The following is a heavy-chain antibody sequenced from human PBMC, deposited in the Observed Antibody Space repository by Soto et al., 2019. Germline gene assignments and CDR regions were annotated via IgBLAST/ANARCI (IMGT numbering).Heavy chain of an antibody. Sequence: GGSLRLSCAASGFTFSSYSMNWVRQAPGKGLEWVSSISSSSSYIYYADSVKGRFTISRDNAKNSLYLQMNSLRAEDTAVYYCARKDSSGYLYYFDYWGQGTLVTVSS. CDR3: ARKDSSGYLYYFDY. V-gene: IGHV3-21*01. D-gene: IGHD3-22*01. CDR2: ISSSSSYI. J-gene: IGHJ4*02. CDR1: GFTFSSYS.